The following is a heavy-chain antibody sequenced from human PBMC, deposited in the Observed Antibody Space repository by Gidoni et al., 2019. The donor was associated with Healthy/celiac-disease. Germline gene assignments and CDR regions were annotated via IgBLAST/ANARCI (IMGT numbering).Heavy chain of an antibody. D-gene: IGHD3-22*01. CDR3: ARDSGGDSSGYYYDAFDY. Sequence: VQLVQSGAEAKKPGSSVTVSCKASGGTLSSYATSWVRQAPGQGLEWMGGLSPVFGTANYAQKFQGRVTITADESASTACMELSSLRSEDAAVYYCARDSGGDSSGYYYDAFDYWSQGTLVTVSS. V-gene: IGHV1-69*01. J-gene: IGHJ4*02. CDR1: GGTLSSYA. CDR2: LSPVFGTA.